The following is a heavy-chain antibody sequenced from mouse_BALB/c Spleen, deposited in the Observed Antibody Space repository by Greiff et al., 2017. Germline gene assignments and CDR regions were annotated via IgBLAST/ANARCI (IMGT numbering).Heavy chain of an antibody. CDR3: AKYGNYDAMDY. V-gene: IGHV1-67*01. J-gene: IGHJ4*01. Sequence: VQLQQSGPELVRPGVSVKISCKGSGYTFTDYAMHWVKQSHAKSLEWIGVISTYYGNTNYNQKFKGKATMTVDKSSSTAYMELARLTSEDSAIYYCAKYGNYDAMDYWGQGTSVTVSS. CDR2: ISTYYGNT. D-gene: IGHD2-10*02. CDR1: GYTFTDYA.